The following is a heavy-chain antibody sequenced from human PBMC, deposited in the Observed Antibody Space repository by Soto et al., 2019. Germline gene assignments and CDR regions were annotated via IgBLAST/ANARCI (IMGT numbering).Heavy chain of an antibody. CDR2: IYYSGST. V-gene: IGHV4-39*01. J-gene: IGHJ3*02. Sequence: AESPSLTCSFCGGAIGSSSYHWGGIVHPPGKGLEWIGSIYYSGSTYYNPSLNSRVTISVDTSKNQFSLKLSSVTAADTAVYYCAILTYYYDSSDQTADACDIWVQVSIVT. D-gene: IGHD3-22*01. CDR1: GGAIGSSSYH. CDR3: AILTYYYDSSDQTADACDI.